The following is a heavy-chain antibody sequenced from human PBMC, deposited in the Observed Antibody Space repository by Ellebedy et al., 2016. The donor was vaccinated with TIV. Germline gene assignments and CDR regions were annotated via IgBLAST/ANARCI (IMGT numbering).Heavy chain of an antibody. CDR1: GFTFSSSA. CDR3: AKKGYCPGGSCPRDLYYFDA. D-gene: IGHD2-15*01. CDR2: ISPSAGST. V-gene: IGHV3-23*01. J-gene: IGHJ4*01. Sequence: GESLKISXAASGFTFSSSAMSWVRQAPGQGLEWVSAISPSAGSTHYADFVQGRFTISRDNSKNTLFLHMNSLRAEDTAVYYCAKKGYCPGGSCPRDLYYFDAWGQGTLVNVSS.